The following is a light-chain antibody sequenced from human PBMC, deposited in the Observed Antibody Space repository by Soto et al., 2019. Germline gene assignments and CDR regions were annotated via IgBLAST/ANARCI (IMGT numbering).Light chain of an antibody. CDR2: VES. V-gene: IGKV1-39*01. Sequence: DVQVTQSPSSLSASVGDRVTITCRASQNINNYLNWYQQKPGKAPKLLISVESNLQSGVPSRFSGHGSGTEFTLTISSLQPEAPETYYCQHSYTTPLTFGGGTKVDIK. J-gene: IGKJ4*01. CDR1: QNINNY. CDR3: QHSYTTPLT.